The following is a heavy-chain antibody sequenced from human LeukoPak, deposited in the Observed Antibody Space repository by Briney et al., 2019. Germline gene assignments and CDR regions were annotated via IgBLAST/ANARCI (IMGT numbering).Heavy chain of an antibody. V-gene: IGHV4-59*01. D-gene: IGHD2-15*01. Sequence: SETLSLTCTVSGGSISSYYWSWVRQPPGKGLEWIGYIYYSGTTNYNPSLKSRVTISVDMSKNQFSLKLTSVTAADTALYYCARVGSRRNWFDPWGQETLVTVSS. CDR1: GGSISSYY. CDR2: IYYSGTT. J-gene: IGHJ5*02. CDR3: ARVGSRRNWFDP.